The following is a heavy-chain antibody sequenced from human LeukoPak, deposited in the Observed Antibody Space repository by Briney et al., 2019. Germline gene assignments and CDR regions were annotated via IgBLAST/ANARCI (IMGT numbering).Heavy chain of an antibody. CDR2: ISPGGGST. CDR3: AKALYDSSGYYVFDYYYYGMDV. V-gene: IGHV3-23*01. J-gene: IGHJ6*02. CDR1: GFTFSSYA. D-gene: IGHD3-22*01. Sequence: GGSLRLSCAASGFTFSSYAMSWVRQAPGKGLEWVSAISPGGGSTYYADSVKGRFTISRDNSENTLYLKMNSVRAEDTAVYYCAKALYDSSGYYVFDYYYYGMDVWGQGTTVTVSS.